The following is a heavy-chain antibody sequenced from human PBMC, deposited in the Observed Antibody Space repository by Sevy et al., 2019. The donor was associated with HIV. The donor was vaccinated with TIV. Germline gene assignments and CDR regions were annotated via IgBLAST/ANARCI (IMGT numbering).Heavy chain of an antibody. CDR2: IKQDGSEK. V-gene: IGHV3-7*01. CDR3: AKGGVVVPAAKPFDY. D-gene: IGHD2-2*02. J-gene: IGHJ4*02. Sequence: GGSLRLSCAASGFTFSSYWMNWVRQAPGKGLEWVANIKQDGSEKYYVDSVKGRFTISRDNAKNSLYLQMNSLRAEDTAVYYCAKGGVVVPAAKPFDYWGQGTLVTVSS. CDR1: GFTFSSYW.